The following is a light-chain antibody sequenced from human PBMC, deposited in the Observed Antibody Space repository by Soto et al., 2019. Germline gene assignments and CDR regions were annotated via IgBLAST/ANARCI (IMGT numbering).Light chain of an antibody. CDR3: QQRSNWPWT. J-gene: IGKJ1*01. V-gene: IGKV1-17*01. CDR1: QGIRND. Sequence: DIQMTQSPSSLSASVGARVTITCRASQGIRNDLGWYQQKPVKAPKRLIYGASSLQSGVPSKFSGSGSGTEFTLIISSLQPEDSATYYCQQRSNWPWTFGQGTKVEIK. CDR2: GAS.